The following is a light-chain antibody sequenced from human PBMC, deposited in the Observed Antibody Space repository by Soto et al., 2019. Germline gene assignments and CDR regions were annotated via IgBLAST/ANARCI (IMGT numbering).Light chain of an antibody. J-gene: IGLJ1*01. CDR1: SSDVGGYNY. CDR2: DVS. V-gene: IGLV2-14*03. Sequence: QSALTQPASVSGSPGQSITISCTGTSSDVGGYNYASWYQQHPGKAPKLMIYDVSNRPSGISNRFSGSKSGNTASLTISGLQAEDEGDYYCSSYTGSSTRLSVFGTGTKDTVL. CDR3: SSYTGSSTRLSV.